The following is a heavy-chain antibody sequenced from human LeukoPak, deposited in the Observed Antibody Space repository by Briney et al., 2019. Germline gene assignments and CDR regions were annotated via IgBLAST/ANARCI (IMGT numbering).Heavy chain of an antibody. J-gene: IGHJ4*02. V-gene: IGHV3-21*01. Sequence: PGGSLRLSCAASGFTFSTYSMHWVRQAPGKGLEWVSSIRSGSTYINYADSVKGRFTISRDDAKNSLYLQMNSLRAEDTAVYYCARDGIFDYWGQGTLVTVSS. CDR3: ARDGIFDY. CDR2: IRSGSTYI. CDR1: GFTFSTYS.